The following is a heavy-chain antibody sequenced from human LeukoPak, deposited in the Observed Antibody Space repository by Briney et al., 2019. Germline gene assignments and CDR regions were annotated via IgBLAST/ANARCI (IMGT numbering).Heavy chain of an antibody. CDR2: INHSGST. D-gene: IGHD4/OR15-4a*01. Sequence: SETLSLTCAVHGGSFSGYYWSWIRQPPGKGLEWIGEINHSGSTNYNPSLKSRVTISVDTSKNQFSLKLSSVTAADTAVYYCARGRLTRLYYYYYGMDVWGQGTTVTVSS. J-gene: IGHJ6*02. V-gene: IGHV4-34*01. CDR3: ARGRLTRLYYYYYGMDV. CDR1: GGSFSGYY.